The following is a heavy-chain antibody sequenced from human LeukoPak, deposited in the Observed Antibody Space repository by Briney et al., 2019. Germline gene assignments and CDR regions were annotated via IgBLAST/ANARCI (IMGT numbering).Heavy chain of an antibody. CDR2: IYPGDSDT. J-gene: IGHJ6*02. Sequence: GESLKISGKGSGYSFTSYWSAWVRQMPGKGLEWMGIIYPGDSDTRYSPSFQGQVTISADKFISTAYLQWSSLKASDTAMYYCAKALGYCSSTSCYNYYYGMDVWGQGTTVTVSS. CDR3: AKALGYCSSTSCYNYYYGMDV. CDR1: GYSFTSYW. V-gene: IGHV5-51*01. D-gene: IGHD2-2*01.